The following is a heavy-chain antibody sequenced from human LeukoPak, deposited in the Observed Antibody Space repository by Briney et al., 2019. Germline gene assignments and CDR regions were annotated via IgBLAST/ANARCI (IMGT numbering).Heavy chain of an antibody. Sequence: ASVKVSCKASGYTFIGYYMHWVRQAPGQGLEWMGWINPNSDDTNYAQKFQGRVTMTRDTSISTAYMELSRLRSDDTAVYYCARDQSSGYEGVGYWGQGTLVTVSS. CDR3: ARDQSSGYEGVGY. CDR1: GYTFIGYY. J-gene: IGHJ4*02. V-gene: IGHV1-2*02. D-gene: IGHD6-19*01. CDR2: INPNSDDT.